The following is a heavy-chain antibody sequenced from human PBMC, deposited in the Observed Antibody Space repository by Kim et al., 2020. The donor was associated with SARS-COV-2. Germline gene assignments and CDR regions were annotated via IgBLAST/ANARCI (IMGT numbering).Heavy chain of an antibody. D-gene: IGHD6-19*01. V-gene: IGHV3-30*18. Sequence: GGSLRLSCAASGFTFSSYGMHWVRQAPGKGLEWVAVISYDGSNKYYADSVKGRFTISRDNSKNTLYLQMNSLRAEDTALYYCAKELPPGYSSGWSYYYYGMDVWGQGTTVTVP. CDR1: GFTFSSYG. CDR2: ISYDGSNK. CDR3: AKELPPGYSSGWSYYYYGMDV. J-gene: IGHJ6*02.